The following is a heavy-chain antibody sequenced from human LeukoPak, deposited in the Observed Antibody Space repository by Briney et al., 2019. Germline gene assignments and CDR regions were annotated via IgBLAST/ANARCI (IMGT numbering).Heavy chain of an antibody. CDR3: AKKTDSGYYYPMDY. Sequence: GGSLRPSCAASGFTFSSYAMSWVRQAPGKGLEWVSATSGSGGSTYYADSVKGRFTISRDNSKNTLYLQMNSLRAEDTAVYYCAKKTDSGYYYPMDYWGQGTLVTVSS. D-gene: IGHD3-22*01. CDR1: GFTFSSYA. J-gene: IGHJ4*02. V-gene: IGHV3-23*01. CDR2: TSGSGGST.